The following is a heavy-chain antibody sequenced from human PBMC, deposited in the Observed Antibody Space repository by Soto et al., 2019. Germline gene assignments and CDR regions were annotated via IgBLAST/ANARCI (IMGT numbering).Heavy chain of an antibody. J-gene: IGHJ3*02. CDR2: ISAYNGNT. V-gene: IGHV1-18*01. Sequence: QVQLVQSGAEVKKPGASVKVSCKASGYTFTSYGISWVRQAPGQGLEWMGWISAYNGNTNYAQKLQGRVTMTTDTSTSTAHMELRSLRSDDTAVYYCARDREYYDSSGYDDAFDIWGQGTMVTVSS. CDR3: ARDREYYDSSGYDDAFDI. CDR1: GYTFTSYG. D-gene: IGHD3-22*01.